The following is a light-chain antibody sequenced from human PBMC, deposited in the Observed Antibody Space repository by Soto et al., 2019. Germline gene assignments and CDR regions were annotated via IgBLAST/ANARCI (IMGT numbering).Light chain of an antibody. Sequence: DIQMTQSPSSLSASMGDRVAITCRASQAISNSLAWYQQKPGKPPLLLIYAASTLQSGVPSRFSGSGAGTEFTLTISGLQPEDLATYYCQSYNTARPTFGQGTRLGIK. V-gene: IGKV1-27*01. CDR1: QAISNS. J-gene: IGKJ5*01. CDR3: QSYNTARPT. CDR2: AAS.